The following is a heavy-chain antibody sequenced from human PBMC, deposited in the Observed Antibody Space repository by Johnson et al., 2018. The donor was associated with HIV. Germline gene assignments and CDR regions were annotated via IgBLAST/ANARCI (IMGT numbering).Heavy chain of an antibody. D-gene: IGHD2-21*02. V-gene: IGHV3-49*03. CDR3: ARGSHCSGDWCSTRTFDI. Sequence: VQLVESGGGLVQPGRSLRLSCTASGFTFGDYAMNWFRQAPGKGLEWVGFIRSKAYGGTREYAASVKGRFTLSRDDSKSIAYLQMNSLKTGDTAFYYCARGSHCSGDWCSTRTFDIWPRDDGHRLF. J-gene: IGHJ3*02. CDR2: IRSKAYGGTR. CDR1: GFTFGDYA.